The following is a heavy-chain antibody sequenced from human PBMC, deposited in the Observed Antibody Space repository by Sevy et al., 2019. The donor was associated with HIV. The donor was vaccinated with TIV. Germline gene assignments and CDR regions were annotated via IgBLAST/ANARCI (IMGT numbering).Heavy chain of an antibody. CDR1: GYTLTELS. Sequence: ASVKVSCKVSGYTLTELSMHWVRQAPGKGLEWMGGFDPEDGETIYAQKFQGRVTMTQDTSTDTVYMELSSMRSEATDVYYCATPGTITMVRGVYDAFDIWGQGTMVTVSS. CDR3: ATPGTITMVRGVYDAFDI. CDR2: FDPEDGET. D-gene: IGHD3-10*01. J-gene: IGHJ3*02. V-gene: IGHV1-24*01.